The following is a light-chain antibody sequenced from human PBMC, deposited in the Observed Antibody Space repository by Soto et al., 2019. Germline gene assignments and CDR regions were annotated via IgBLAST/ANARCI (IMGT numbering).Light chain of an antibody. CDR1: DVGRYNY. V-gene: IGLV2-14*01. J-gene: IGLJ2*01. CDR2: EVS. CDR3: SSYGGSNNPMV. Sequence: QSALTQPASVSGSPEQSITISCTGDVGRYNYVSWYQQHPGKAPKLIIYEVSSRPSGVSNRFSGSKSGDTASLTVSGLRPEDEANYYCSSYGGSNNPMVFGGGTKVTVL.